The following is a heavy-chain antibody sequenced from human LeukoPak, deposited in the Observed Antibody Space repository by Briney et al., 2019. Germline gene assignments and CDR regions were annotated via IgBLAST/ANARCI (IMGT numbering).Heavy chain of an antibody. V-gene: IGHV4-30-2*01. CDR2: IYHSGST. CDR1: GGSISSGGYY. CDR3: ARGAAAGPSNWFDP. J-gene: IGHJ5*02. Sequence: PSETLSLTCTVSGGSISSGGYYWSWIRQPPGKGLEWIRYIYHSGSTYHNPSLKSRVTISVDRSKNQFSLKLSSVTAADTAVYYCARGAAAGPSNWFDPWGQGTLVTVSS. D-gene: IGHD6-13*01.